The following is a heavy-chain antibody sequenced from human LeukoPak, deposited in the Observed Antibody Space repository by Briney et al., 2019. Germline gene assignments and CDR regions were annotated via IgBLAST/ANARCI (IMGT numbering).Heavy chain of an antibody. J-gene: IGHJ3*02. D-gene: IGHD4-11*01. Sequence: GGSLRLSCAASGFTFSSYAMNWVRQAPGKGLEWVSAISGSGGSTYYADSVKGRFTISRDNSKNTLYLQMNILRVEDTAVYYCVKDWGVLPDYSADGFDIWGPGTVVTVSS. CDR3: VKDWGVLPDYSADGFDI. CDR2: ISGSGGST. CDR1: GFTFSSYA. V-gene: IGHV3-23*01.